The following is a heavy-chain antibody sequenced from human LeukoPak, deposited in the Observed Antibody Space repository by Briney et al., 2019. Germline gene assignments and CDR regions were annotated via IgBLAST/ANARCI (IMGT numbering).Heavy chain of an antibody. V-gene: IGHV3-48*02. J-gene: IGHJ4*02. CDR3: ARDITY. CDR1: GFTFSSYN. D-gene: IGHD1-14*01. CDR2: ISSSGSTI. Sequence: PGGSLRLSCAASGFTFSSYNMNWVRQAPGKGLEWASHISSSGSTIYSADSVKGRFIISRDNAKNFLYLQMNSLRDEDSAVYYCARDITYWGQGTLVTVSS.